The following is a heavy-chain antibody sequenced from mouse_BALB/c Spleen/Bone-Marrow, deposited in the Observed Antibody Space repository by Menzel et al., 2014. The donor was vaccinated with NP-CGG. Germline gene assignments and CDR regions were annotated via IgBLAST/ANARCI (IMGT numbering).Heavy chain of an antibody. V-gene: IGHV3-2*02. D-gene: IGHD2-1*01. CDR3: AGNHWYFDV. Sequence: EVQLVESGPGLVKPSQSLSLTCTVTGYSITSGYAWNWIRQFPGNKLEWMGYISYSGSTSYNPSLKSRISITRDTSKNQFFLQLNSVTTEDTATYYCAGNHWYFDVWGAGTTVTVSS. J-gene: IGHJ1*01. CDR2: ISYSGST. CDR1: GYSITSGYA.